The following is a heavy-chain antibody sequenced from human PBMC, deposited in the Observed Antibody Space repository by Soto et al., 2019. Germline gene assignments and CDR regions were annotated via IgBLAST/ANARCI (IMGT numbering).Heavy chain of an antibody. J-gene: IGHJ6*02. CDR1: AGSLSSSTSY. Sequence: SETLSLTCTLSAGSLSSSTSYWECLRQPPGKGLEWNRSIYYSVSTYYSPSLKIRVIISVDTSKTQFSLKLSSVTAADTAVYYCACIFSGGYGYGFYYYGMDGWGQGTTVTVSS. D-gene: IGHD5-18*01. V-gene: IGHV4-39*01. CDR2: IYYSVST. CDR3: ACIFSGGYGYGFYYYGMDG.